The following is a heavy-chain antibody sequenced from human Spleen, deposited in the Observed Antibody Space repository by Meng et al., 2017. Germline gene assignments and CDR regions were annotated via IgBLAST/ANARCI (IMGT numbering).Heavy chain of an antibody. Sequence: GESLKISCVVSGGIFRNFWMTWVRQAPGKGLEWVGRIKSNVDGGTIDFAAPVKGRFSISRDDAQNTLFLQMDSLKTEDTGLYYCTTDLPFTEGGVITTWGQGTLVTVSS. CDR1: GGIFRNFW. CDR3: TTDLPFTEGGVITT. D-gene: IGHD3-16*02. J-gene: IGHJ5*02. CDR2: IKSNVDGGTI. V-gene: IGHV3-15*01.